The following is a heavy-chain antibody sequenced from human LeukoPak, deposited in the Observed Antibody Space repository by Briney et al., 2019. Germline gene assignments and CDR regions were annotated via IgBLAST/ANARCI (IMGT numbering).Heavy chain of an antibody. J-gene: IGHJ4*02. V-gene: IGHV1-24*01. CDR2: FDPEDGET. D-gene: IGHD3-10*01. Sequence: GALVKVSCKVSGYTLTELSMHWVRQGPGKGLEWMGGFDPEDGETIYAQKFQGRVTMTEDTSTDTAYMELSSLRSEDTAVYYCATVCYYYGSGSPSYYFDYWGQGTLVTVSS. CDR3: ATVCYYYGSGSPSYYFDY. CDR1: GYTLTELS.